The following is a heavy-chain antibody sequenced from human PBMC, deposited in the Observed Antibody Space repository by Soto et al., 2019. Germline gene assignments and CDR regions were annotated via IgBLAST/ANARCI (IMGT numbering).Heavy chain of an antibody. D-gene: IGHD2-2*02. CDR1: GYTFTNYW. V-gene: IGHV5-10-1*01. CDR3: VREYCTSTSCHTSAFDV. Sequence: GESLKISCQGSGYTFTNYWISWVRLLSGEGLEWMGRIDTSDSYVNYSPSLQGPVTISADKSINTAYLQLSSLRASDTAMYYCVREYCTSTSCHTSAFDVWGQGTMGTVSS. J-gene: IGHJ3*01. CDR2: IDTSDSYV.